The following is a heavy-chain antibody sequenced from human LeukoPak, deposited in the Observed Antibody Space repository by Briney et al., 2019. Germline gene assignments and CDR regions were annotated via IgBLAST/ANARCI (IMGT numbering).Heavy chain of an antibody. V-gene: IGHV4-4*07. CDR3: ARRDSSGYYVY. CDR2: IYASGTT. D-gene: IGHD3-22*01. J-gene: IGHJ4*02. CDR1: GGSISSYY. Sequence: SETLSLTCTVSGGSISSYYWSWIRQPPGKGLEWIGRIYASGTTNYNPSLKSRVTMSVDTSKNQFSLKLSSVTAADTAVYYCARRDSSGYYVYWGQGALVTVSS.